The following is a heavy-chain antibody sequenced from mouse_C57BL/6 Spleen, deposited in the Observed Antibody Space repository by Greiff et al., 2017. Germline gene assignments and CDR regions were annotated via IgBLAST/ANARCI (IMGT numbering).Heavy chain of an antibody. CDR2: IWSGGST. J-gene: IGHJ1*03. Sequence: VPLQQSGPGLVQPSQSLSITCTVSGFSLTSYGVHWVRQSPGKGLEWLGVIWSGGSTDYNAAFISRLSLSKDNSKSQVFFKMNSLQADDTAIYYCARGAGDWYFDVWGTGTTVTVSS. CDR3: ARGAGDWYFDV. D-gene: IGHD3-3*01. CDR1: GFSLTSYG. V-gene: IGHV2-2*01.